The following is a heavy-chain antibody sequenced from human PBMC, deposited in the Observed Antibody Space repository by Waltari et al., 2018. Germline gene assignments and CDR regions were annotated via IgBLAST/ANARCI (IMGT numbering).Heavy chain of an antibody. J-gene: IGHJ3*02. CDR2: ISSSSSYR. D-gene: IGHD1-26*01. V-gene: IGHV3-21*01. Sequence: EVQLVESGGGLVKPGGSLRLSCAASGFTLSSYRWNWVRQAPGKGLEWVSSISSSSSYRYYADSVKGRFTISRDNAKNSLYLQMNSLRAEDTAVYYCARSGWDDAFDIWGQGTMVTVSS. CDR3: ARSGWDDAFDI. CDR1: GFTLSSYR.